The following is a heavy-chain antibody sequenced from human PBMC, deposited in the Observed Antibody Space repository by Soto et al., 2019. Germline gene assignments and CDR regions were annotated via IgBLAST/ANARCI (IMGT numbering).Heavy chain of an antibody. CDR3: ARHHFGSSSDY. D-gene: IGHD3-10*01. Sequence: GGSLRLSCAASGFTFNSYSMDWVRQAPGRGLEWVSSISTSGTSIVYADSVRGRFSISRDNTNNSLYLQMNSLRAEDTAVYYCARHHFGSSSDYWGHGTLVTVSS. V-gene: IGHV3-21*01. CDR1: GFTFNSYS. J-gene: IGHJ4*01. CDR2: ISTSGTSI.